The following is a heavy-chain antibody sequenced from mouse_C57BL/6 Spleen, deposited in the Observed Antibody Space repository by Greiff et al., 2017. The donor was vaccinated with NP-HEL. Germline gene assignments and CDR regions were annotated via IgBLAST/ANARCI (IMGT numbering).Heavy chain of an antibody. D-gene: IGHD4-1*01. V-gene: IGHV1-85*01. CDR3: ARSVNWAGTYAMDY. CDR1: GYTFTSYD. J-gene: IGHJ4*01. Sequence: QVQLKESGPELVKPGASVKLSCKASGYTFTSYDINWVKQRPGQGLEWIGWIYPRDGSTKYNEKFKGKATLTVDTSSSTAYMELHSLTSEDSAVYFCARSVNWAGTYAMDYWGQGTSVTVSS. CDR2: IYPRDGST.